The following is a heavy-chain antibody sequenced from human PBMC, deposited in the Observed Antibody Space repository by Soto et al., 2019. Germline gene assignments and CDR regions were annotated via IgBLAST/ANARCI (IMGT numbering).Heavy chain of an antibody. CDR2: TGSWTGPG. J-gene: IGHJ4*02. Sequence: QVQLVQSGTEVKKPGSSVKVSCKASGGSLSTNPISWVRQAPGQGLEWMGGTGSWTGPGNHEQKFQGRLTVTAHKSTSTVYRELTNLSSEDTAVYYCARRDSGGFYRFFDSWGQGTLVTVSS. D-gene: IGHD2-15*01. CDR1: GGSLSTNP. V-gene: IGHV1-69*06. CDR3: ARRDSGGFYRFFDS.